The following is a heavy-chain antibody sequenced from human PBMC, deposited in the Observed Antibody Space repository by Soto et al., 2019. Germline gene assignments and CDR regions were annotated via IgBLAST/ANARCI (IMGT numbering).Heavy chain of an antibody. D-gene: IGHD6-19*01. CDR1: GFTFSNAW. CDR2: IKSKTDGGTT. V-gene: IGHV3-15*07. CDR3: TTESSSIAVAGTLPYYYYYGMDV. J-gene: IGHJ6*02. Sequence: GGSLRLSCAASGFTFSNAWMNWVRQAPGKGLEWVGRIKSKTDGGTTDYAAPVKGRFTISRDDSKNTLNLQMNSLKTEDTAVYYCTTESSSIAVAGTLPYYYYYGMDVWGQGTTVTVSS.